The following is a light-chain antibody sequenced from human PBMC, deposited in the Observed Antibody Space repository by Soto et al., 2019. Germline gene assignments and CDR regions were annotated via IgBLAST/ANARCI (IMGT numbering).Light chain of an antibody. Sequence: EIVLTQSPGTLSLSPGERATLSCRASQSVSNDLAWYQQKPGQSPRLLIYDASNRAAGIPARFSGSGSGTDFTLTISGLEPEDFAVYYCHQRSNWLTFGGGTKVDIK. CDR2: DAS. V-gene: IGKV3-11*01. CDR3: HQRSNWLT. J-gene: IGKJ4*01. CDR1: QSVSND.